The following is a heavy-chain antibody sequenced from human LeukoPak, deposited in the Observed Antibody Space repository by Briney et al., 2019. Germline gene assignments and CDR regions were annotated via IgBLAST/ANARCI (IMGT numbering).Heavy chain of an antibody. Sequence: GGSLRLSCAASGFTFSSYAMHWVRQAPGKGVGWVAVISYVGSNKYYAHSLRGRFTLSRDTSKNTLYLQMNSLRAEETAVYYCARDNAYDSSGYFDYYDGMDVWGQGTTVTVSS. CDR1: GFTFSSYA. J-gene: IGHJ6*02. V-gene: IGHV3-30-3*01. D-gene: IGHD3-22*01. CDR2: ISYVGSNK. CDR3: ARDNAYDSSGYFDYYDGMDV.